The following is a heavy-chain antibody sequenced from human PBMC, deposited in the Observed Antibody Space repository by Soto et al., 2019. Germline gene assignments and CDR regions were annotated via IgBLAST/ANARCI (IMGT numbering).Heavy chain of an antibody. CDR1: AFSLSTGGVG. J-gene: IGHJ6*02. CDR3: IQSRCGGDCLQPYASYYYSGMDV. CDR2: IYWDDDK. V-gene: IGHV2-5*02. Sequence: QITLKESGPTLVKPTQTLTLTCTFAAFSLSTGGVGVGWIRQPPGKALEWLALIYWDDDKRYSPSLRSRLTITKDTSTNQVVLTTTNMDPVDTATYYCIQSRCGGDCLQPYASYYYSGMDVWGQGTTVTVSS. D-gene: IGHD2-21*02.